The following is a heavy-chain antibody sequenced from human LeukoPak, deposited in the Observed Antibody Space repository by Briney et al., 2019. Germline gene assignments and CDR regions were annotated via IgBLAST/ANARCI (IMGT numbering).Heavy chain of an antibody. V-gene: IGHV1-2*02. J-gene: IGHJ5*02. CDR1: GCTFTGYY. CDR3: AKDFWSGFIHWFDP. Sequence: ASVKVSCKASGCTFTGYYMHWVRQAPGQGLEWMGWTSPNSGGTNYAQKFQGRVTMTRDTSISTAYMELSRLRSDDTAVYYCAKDFWSGFIHWFDPWGQGTLVTVSS. D-gene: IGHD3-3*01. CDR2: TSPNSGGT.